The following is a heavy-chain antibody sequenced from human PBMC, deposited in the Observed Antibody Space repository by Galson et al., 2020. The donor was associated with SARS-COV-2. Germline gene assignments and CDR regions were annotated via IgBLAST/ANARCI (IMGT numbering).Heavy chain of an antibody. Sequence: ASETLSLTCTVSGGSISSGGDYWSWIRQHPVKGLEWIGYIYYTGSTYYNPSLKSRVTISVDTSKNQFSLKLNSVTAADTAVYYCPSGSSGYYEEWGQGTLVTVSS. V-gene: IGHV4-31*03. CDR3: PSGSSGYYEE. D-gene: IGHD3-22*01. CDR1: GGSISSGGDY. CDR2: IYYTGST. J-gene: IGHJ4*02.